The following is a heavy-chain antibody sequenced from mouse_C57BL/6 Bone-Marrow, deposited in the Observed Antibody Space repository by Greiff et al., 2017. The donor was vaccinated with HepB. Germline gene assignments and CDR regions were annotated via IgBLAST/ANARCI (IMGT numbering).Heavy chain of an antibody. Sequence: EVKLMESGGGLVQPGGSLKLSCAASGFTFSDYGMAWVRQAPRKGPEWVAFISNLAYSIYYADTVTGRFTISRGNAKNTLYLEMSSLRSEDTAMYYCARAIYYDYFYAMDYWGQGTSVTVSS. CDR3: ARAIYYDYFYAMDY. CDR2: ISNLAYSI. V-gene: IGHV5-15*01. J-gene: IGHJ4*01. CDR1: GFTFSDYG. D-gene: IGHD2-4*01.